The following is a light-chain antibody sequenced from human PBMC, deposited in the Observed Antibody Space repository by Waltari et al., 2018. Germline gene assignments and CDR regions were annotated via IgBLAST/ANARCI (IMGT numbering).Light chain of an antibody. CDR2: DVT. J-gene: IGLJ2*01. V-gene: IGLV2-8*01. CDR3: SSYAGSGTVV. Sequence: QSALTQPPSASGSPGQSVAISCTGTSSDIGRYNLVSWYQQDPGKAPKLIVYDVTKRPSGVPDRVSGSKSGNTASLIVSGLQAGDEADYYCSSYAGSGTVVFGGGTKLTVL. CDR1: SSDIGRYNL.